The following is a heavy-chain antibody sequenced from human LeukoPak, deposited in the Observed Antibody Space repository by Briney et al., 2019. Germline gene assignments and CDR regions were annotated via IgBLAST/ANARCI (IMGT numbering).Heavy chain of an antibody. Sequence: PSETLSLTCTVSGASISSYYWSWIRQPPGKGLEWIGYIYYSGSTYYNPSLKSRVTISVDRSKNQFSLKLSSVTAADTAVYYCARVQKGVTDYWGQGTLVTVSS. CDR1: GASISSYY. V-gene: IGHV4-59*08. CDR3: ARVQKGVTDY. J-gene: IGHJ4*02. D-gene: IGHD2-21*02. CDR2: IYYSGST.